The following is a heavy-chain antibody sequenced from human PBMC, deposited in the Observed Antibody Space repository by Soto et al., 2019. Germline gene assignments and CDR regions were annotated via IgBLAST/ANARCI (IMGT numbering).Heavy chain of an antibody. D-gene: IGHD6-19*01. Sequence: ASVKVSCKASGYTFTSYGISWVRQAPGQGLEWMGWISAYNGNTNYAQKLQGRVTMTTDTSTSTAYMELRSLRSDDTAVYYCASLNPVAGPLDDWGQGTLVTVSS. J-gene: IGHJ4*02. CDR2: ISAYNGNT. CDR1: GYTFTSYG. V-gene: IGHV1-18*01. CDR3: ASLNPVAGPLDD.